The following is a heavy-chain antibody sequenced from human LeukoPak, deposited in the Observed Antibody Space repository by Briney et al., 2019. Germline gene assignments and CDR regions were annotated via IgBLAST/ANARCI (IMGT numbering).Heavy chain of an antibody. J-gene: IGHJ1*01. V-gene: IGHV3-21*01. D-gene: IGHD1-1*01. Sequence: GGSLTLPCAASGFTFSSYTMNWVRQATGKGLEWVSSISSTGDYIYYADSVKGRFTISRDNAKNSLYLQMNSLRVEDTAVYYCARVHHWNDSPFQYWGQGTLVTVSS. CDR2: ISSTGDYI. CDR3: ARVHHWNDSPFQY. CDR1: GFTFSSYT.